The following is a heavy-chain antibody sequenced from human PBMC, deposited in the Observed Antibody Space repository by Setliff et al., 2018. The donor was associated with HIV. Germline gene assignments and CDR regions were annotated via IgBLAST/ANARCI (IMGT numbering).Heavy chain of an antibody. CDR1: GYTLTSYG. J-gene: IGHJ6*03. V-gene: IGHV1-8*02. CDR3: ARGLAVAGKSYYSYYYMDV. Sequence: GASVKVSCKASGYTLTSYGISWVRRATGQGLEWMGWMNPNSGNTGYAQKFQGRVTMTRNTSISTAYMELSSLRSEDTAVYYCARGLAVAGKSYYSYYYMDVWGKGTTVTVSS. CDR2: MNPNSGNT. D-gene: IGHD6-19*01.